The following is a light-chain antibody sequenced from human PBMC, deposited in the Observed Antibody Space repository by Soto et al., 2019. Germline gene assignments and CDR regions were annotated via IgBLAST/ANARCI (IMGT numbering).Light chain of an antibody. CDR2: DAS. CDR1: QTIDNT. V-gene: IGKV3-15*01. CDR3: QHYNYWPYT. J-gene: IGKJ2*01. Sequence: EIVMTQSPATLSLSPGERATLSCRASQTIDNTLAWYQRKPGQAPRLLIYDASTRATGVPARFSGSGSGTDFTLTISSLQSEDFAVYYCQHYNYWPYTFGQGTKVYIK.